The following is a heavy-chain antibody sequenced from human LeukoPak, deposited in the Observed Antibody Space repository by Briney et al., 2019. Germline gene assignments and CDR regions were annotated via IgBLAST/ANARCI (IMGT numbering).Heavy chain of an antibody. CDR1: GFTFSSYA. CDR2: ISYSGST. J-gene: IGHJ4*02. Sequence: GSLRLSCAASGFTFSSYAMSWVRQSPGKGLEWIGTISYSGSTYYNPSLNSRVTISVDTSKNQFSLKLSSVTAADTAIYYCGTQRDRYQPFAYWGQGTLVTVSS. V-gene: IGHV4-39*01. D-gene: IGHD2-2*01. CDR3: GTQRDRYQPFAY.